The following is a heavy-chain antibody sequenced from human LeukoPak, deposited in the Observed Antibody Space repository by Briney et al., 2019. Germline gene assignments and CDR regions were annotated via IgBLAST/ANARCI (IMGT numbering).Heavy chain of an antibody. J-gene: IGHJ4*02. V-gene: IGHV4-39*01. Sequence: PSETLSLSCTVSGDSITASGYYWGWIRQPPGEGLEWIGSFYYSGSTYYNPSLKTRVTISVDTSKNHLSLHLRAVTAADTAVYYCVRQRGKTYQDVDYWGQGILVTVSS. CDR2: FYYSGST. CDR1: GDSITASGYY. CDR3: VRQRGKTYQDVDY. D-gene: IGHD4-23*01.